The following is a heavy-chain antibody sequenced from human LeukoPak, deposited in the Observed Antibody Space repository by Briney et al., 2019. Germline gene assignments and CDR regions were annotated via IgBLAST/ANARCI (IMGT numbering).Heavy chain of an antibody. V-gene: IGHV1-69*10. J-gene: IGHJ4*02. Sequence: SVKVSCKASGGTFSSYAISWVRQAPGQGLEWMGGIIPILGIANYAQRFQGRVTITADKSTSTAYMELSSLRSEDTAVYYCARERGAYSSSWYGEDYWGQGTLVTVSS. D-gene: IGHD6-13*01. CDR2: IIPILGIA. CDR3: ARERGAYSSSWYGEDY. CDR1: GGTFSSYA.